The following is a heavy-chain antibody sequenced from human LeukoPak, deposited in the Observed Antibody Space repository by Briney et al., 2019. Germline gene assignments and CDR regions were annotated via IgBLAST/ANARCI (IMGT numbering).Heavy chain of an antibody. V-gene: IGHV4-39*07. J-gene: IGHJ5*02. CDR2: LYSTTGST. D-gene: IGHD3-22*01. CDR1: GGSMSGGGYY. Sequence: KSSETLSLTCNVSGGSMSGGGYYWGWIRQPPGKGLDWVGSLYSTTGSTYYNPSLKSRVSISLDTSKNQFSLNLTSVTAADTAVYFCARNYFDSPFDPWGQGTLVTVSS. CDR3: ARNYFDSPFDP.